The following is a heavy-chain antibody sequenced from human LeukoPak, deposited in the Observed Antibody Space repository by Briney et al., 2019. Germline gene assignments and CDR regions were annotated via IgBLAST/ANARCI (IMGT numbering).Heavy chain of an antibody. D-gene: IGHD6-19*01. Sequence: GGSLRLSCAASGFTFRNYWMHWVRQVPGKGLVWVSLINSDESLTSYADSVKGRFTISRDNARNSLYLQMNSLRAEDTAVYYCAREESGSSGWYDYWGQGTLVTVSS. CDR2: INSDESLT. CDR3: AREESGSSGWYDY. CDR1: GFTFRNYW. V-gene: IGHV3-74*01. J-gene: IGHJ4*02.